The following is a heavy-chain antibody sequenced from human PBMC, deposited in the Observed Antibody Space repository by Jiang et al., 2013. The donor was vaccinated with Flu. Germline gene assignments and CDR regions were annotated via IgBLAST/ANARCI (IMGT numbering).Heavy chain of an antibody. V-gene: IGHV1-2*04. CDR1: GYTFTGYY. CDR3: ARASTAPKNLDY. Sequence: SGYTFTGYYMHWVRQAPGQGLEWMGWINPNSGGTNYAQKFQGWVTMTRDTSISTAYMELSRLRSDDTAVYYCARASTAPKNLDYWGQGTLVTVSS. J-gene: IGHJ4*02. D-gene: IGHD5-18*01. CDR2: INPNSGGT.